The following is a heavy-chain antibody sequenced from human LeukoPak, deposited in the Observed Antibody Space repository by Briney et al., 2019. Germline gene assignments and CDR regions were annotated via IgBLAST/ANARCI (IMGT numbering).Heavy chain of an antibody. CDR1: GGSFSGYY. D-gene: IGHD4-17*01. V-gene: IGHV4-34*01. CDR3: ARGYYGEEYYFDY. CDR2: INHSGST. J-gene: IGHJ4*02. Sequence: SETLCLTCAVYGGSFSGYYWSWIRQPPGKGLEWIGEINHSGSTNYNPSLKSRVTISVDTSKNQFSLKLSSVTAADTAVYYCARGYYGEEYYFDYWGQGTLVTVSS.